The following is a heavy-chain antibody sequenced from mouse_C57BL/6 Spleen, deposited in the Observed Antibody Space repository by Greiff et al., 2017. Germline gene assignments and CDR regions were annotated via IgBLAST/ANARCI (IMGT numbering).Heavy chain of an antibody. CDR3: ATQNWDGPAWFAY. Sequence: VQLQQSGPELVKPGASVKMSCKASGYTFTDYNMHWVKQSHGKSLEWIGYINPNNGGTSYNQKFKGKATLTVNKSSSTAYMELRSLTSEDSAVYYCATQNWDGPAWFAYWGQGTLVTVSA. J-gene: IGHJ3*01. CDR1: GYTFTDYN. D-gene: IGHD4-1*01. V-gene: IGHV1-22*01. CDR2: INPNNGGT.